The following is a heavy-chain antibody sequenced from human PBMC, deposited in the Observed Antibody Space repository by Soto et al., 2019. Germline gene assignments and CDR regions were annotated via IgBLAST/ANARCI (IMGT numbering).Heavy chain of an antibody. CDR2: TYYRSKWYN. Sequence: SQTLSLTCAISGDSVSSNSAAWNWIRQSPSRGLEWLGRTYYRSKWYNDYAVSVKSRITINPDTSKNQFSLQLNSVTPEDTAVYYCARDWGAARPSYYYYYYGMDVWGQGTTVTV. CDR3: ARDWGAARPSYYYYYYGMDV. V-gene: IGHV6-1*01. CDR1: GDSVSSNSAA. J-gene: IGHJ6*02. D-gene: IGHD6-6*01.